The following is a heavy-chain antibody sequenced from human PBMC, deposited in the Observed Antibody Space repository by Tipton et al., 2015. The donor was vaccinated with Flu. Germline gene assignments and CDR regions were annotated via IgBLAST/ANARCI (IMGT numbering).Heavy chain of an antibody. CDR3: ARGWRYGDS. D-gene: IGHD3-16*01. Sequence: SLRLSCEASGFALSDYEMNWVRQAPGKGLEWVSYISRDGSTIYYADSVRDRFTISRDNSKNSLFLEMNSLRVDETAVYYCARGWRYGDSWGPGVLVTVSS. CDR2: ISRDGSTI. V-gene: IGHV3-48*03. J-gene: IGHJ4*02. CDR1: GFALSDYE.